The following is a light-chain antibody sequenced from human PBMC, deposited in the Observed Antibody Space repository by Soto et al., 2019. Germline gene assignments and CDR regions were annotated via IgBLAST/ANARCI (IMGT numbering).Light chain of an antibody. Sequence: EIVMTQSPATLSVSPVEGATLSCRASQSILRNLAWYQHKPGQAPRLLIYGASIRATGIPARFSGSGSGTDFTLTISSLEPEDFAVYYCQQRSNWPPWTFGQGTKVDIK. CDR3: QQRSNWPPWT. CDR1: QSILRN. V-gene: IGKV3-11*01. CDR2: GAS. J-gene: IGKJ1*01.